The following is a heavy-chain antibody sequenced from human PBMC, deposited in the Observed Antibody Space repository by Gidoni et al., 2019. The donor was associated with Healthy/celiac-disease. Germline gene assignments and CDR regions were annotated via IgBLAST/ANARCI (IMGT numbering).Heavy chain of an antibody. CDR2: ISSSGSTI. V-gene: IGHV3-48*03. CDR1: GFTFSSYE. Sequence: EVQLVESGGGLVQPGGSLRLSCAASGFTFSSYEMNWVRQAPGKGLGWVSYISSSGSTIYYADSVKGRFTISRDNAKNSLYLQMNSLRAEDTAVYYCARDPPGYSSSSGYWGQGTLVTVSS. CDR3: ARDPPGYSSSSGY. D-gene: IGHD6-6*01. J-gene: IGHJ4*02.